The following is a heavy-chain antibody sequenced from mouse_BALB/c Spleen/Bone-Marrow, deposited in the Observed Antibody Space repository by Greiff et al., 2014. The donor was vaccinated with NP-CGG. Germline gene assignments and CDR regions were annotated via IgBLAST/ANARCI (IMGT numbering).Heavy chain of an antibody. Sequence: EVQLVESGPDLVKPSQSLSLTCTVTGYSITNGYCWHWIRQFPGNKLEWMGYIHYSGNTNYNPSLKSRVSITRDTSKNQFFLQLNSVTTDDTATYYCVRETTVVADFDYWGQGTTLTVSS. J-gene: IGHJ2*01. CDR1: GYSITNGYC. CDR2: IHYSGNT. V-gene: IGHV3-1*02. CDR3: VRETTVVADFDY. D-gene: IGHD1-1*01.